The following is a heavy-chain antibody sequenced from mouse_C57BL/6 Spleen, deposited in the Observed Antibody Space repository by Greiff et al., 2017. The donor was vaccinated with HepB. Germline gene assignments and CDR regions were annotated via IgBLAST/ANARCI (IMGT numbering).Heavy chain of an antibody. D-gene: IGHD1-1*01. Sequence: QVHVKQPGAELVKPGASVKMSCKASGYTFTSYWITWVKQRPGQGLEWIGDIYPGSGSTNYNEKFKSKATLTVDTSSSTAYMQLSSLTSEDSAVYYCARRALTYGSSSDYWGQGTTLTVSS. V-gene: IGHV1-55*01. CDR2: IYPGSGST. CDR1: GYTFTSYW. J-gene: IGHJ2*01. CDR3: ARRALTYGSSSDY.